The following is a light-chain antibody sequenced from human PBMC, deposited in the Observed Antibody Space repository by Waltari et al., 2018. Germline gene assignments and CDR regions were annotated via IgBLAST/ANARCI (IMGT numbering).Light chain of an antibody. CDR1: SGPSNNT. J-gene: IGLJ3*02. CDR3: QTGGHGTWV. V-gene: IGLV4-69*01. CDR2: VNSDGSH. Sequence: QLVLTQSHSASASLGPSVKLTCTLDSGPSNNTVAWPQRRPAKGPRYLMKVNSDGSHTKGDDIPDRFAGSSSGPERYLTISSLQSEDEADYYCQTGGHGTWVFGGGTKLTVV.